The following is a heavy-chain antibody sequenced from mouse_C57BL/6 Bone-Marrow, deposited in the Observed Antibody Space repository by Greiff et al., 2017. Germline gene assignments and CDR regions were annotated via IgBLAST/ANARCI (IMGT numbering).Heavy chain of an antibody. CDR1: GYTFTSYW. CDR3: ARDYSNYWYFDV. V-gene: IGHV1-55*01. D-gene: IGHD2-5*01. CDR2: IYPGSGST. J-gene: IGHJ1*03. Sequence: QVQLQQPGAELVKPGASVKMSCKASGYTFTSYWITWVKQRPGQGLEWIGDIYPGSGSTNYNEKLKSKATMTVDTSSSTAYMQLSSLTSEDSAVYYCARDYSNYWYFDVWGTGTTVTVSS.